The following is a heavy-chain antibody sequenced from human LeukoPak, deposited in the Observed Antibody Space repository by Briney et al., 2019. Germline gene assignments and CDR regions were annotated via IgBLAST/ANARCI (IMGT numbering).Heavy chain of an antibody. Sequence: SQTLSLTCAVSGGSISSGGYSWSWIRQPPGKGLEWIGYIYHSGSTYYNPSLKSRVTISVDRSKNQFSLKLSSVTTADTAVYYCARLTTAAKQNYGMDVWGQGTTVTVSS. CDR1: GGSISSGGYS. D-gene: IGHD4-11*01. V-gene: IGHV4-30-2*01. CDR2: IYHSGST. J-gene: IGHJ6*02. CDR3: ARLTTAAKQNYGMDV.